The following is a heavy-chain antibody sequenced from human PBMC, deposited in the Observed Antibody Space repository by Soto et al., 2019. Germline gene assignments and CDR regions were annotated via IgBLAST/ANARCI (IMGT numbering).Heavy chain of an antibody. CDR3: AGGRIVVVGSRDYYGMDV. CDR2: IIPVFGLV. CDR1: GGTPSNSA. V-gene: IGHV1-69*01. J-gene: IGHJ6*02. Sequence: QVHLLLQSGAEVKKPGSSVKVSCEASGGTPSNSAISWVRQAPGQGLEWMGGIIPVFGLVKDQQNFQGRGKITANESTNPAYMELSSLRPEDTAVYYCAGGRIVVVGSRDYYGMDVWGQGTTVTVSS. D-gene: IGHD3-22*01.